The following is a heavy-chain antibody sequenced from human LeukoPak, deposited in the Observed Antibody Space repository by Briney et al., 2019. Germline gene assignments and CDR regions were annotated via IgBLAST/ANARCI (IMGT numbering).Heavy chain of an antibody. V-gene: IGHV1-46*02. CDR2: INPSGGST. J-gene: IGHJ4*02. D-gene: IGHD2-2*01. Sequence: GASVKVSCKASGYTFNSYYMHWVRQAPGQGLEWMGIINPSGGSTSYAQKFQGRVTMTRDTSTSTVYMELSSLRSEDTAVYYCARASCSSTSCYAVYYWGQGTLVTASS. CDR3: ARASCSSTSCYAVYY. CDR1: GYTFNSYY.